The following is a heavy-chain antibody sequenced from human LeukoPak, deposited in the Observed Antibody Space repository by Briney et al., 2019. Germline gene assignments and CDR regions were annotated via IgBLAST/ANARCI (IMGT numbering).Heavy chain of an antibody. V-gene: IGHV1-2*02. Sequence: ASVKVSCKASGYTFTGYYMHWVRQAPGQGLEWMGWINPNSGGTNYAQKFQGRVTMTRDTSISTAYMELSRLRSDDTAVYYCAREIRLLWFGENDAFDIWGQGTMVTVSS. CDR1: GYTFTGYY. CDR3: AREIRLLWFGENDAFDI. D-gene: IGHD3-10*01. CDR2: INPNSGGT. J-gene: IGHJ3*02.